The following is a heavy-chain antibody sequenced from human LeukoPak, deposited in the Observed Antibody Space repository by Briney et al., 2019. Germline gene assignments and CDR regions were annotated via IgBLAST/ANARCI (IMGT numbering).Heavy chain of an antibody. CDR2: IYSGGST. CDR1: GFTVSSNY. CDR3: ARRGVESYYYYGMDV. D-gene: IGHD3-10*01. V-gene: IGHV3-66*01. J-gene: IGHJ6*02. Sequence: GGSLRLSCAASGFTVSSNYMSWVRQAPGKGLEWVSVIYSGGSTYYADSVKGRFTISRDNSKNTLYLQMNSLRAEDTAVYYCARRGVESYYYYGMDVWGQGTTVTVSS.